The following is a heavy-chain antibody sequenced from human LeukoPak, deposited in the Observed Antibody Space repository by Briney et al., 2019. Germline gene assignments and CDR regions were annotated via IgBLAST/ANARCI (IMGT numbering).Heavy chain of an antibody. CDR2: ISAYNGNT. V-gene: IGHV1-18*01. Sequence: GASVKVSCKASGYSFSAYGLSWVRQAPGQGLEWMGWISAYNGNTNYAQKLQGRVTMTTDTSTSTAYMELRSLRSDDTAVYYCARDERLGAMVSFDYWGQGTLVTVSS. D-gene: IGHD5-18*01. CDR1: GYSFSAYG. J-gene: IGHJ4*02. CDR3: ARDERLGAMVSFDY.